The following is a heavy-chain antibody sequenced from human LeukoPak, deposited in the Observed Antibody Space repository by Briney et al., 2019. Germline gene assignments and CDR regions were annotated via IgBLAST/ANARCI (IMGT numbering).Heavy chain of an antibody. Sequence: PGGSLRLSCAASGXTFSSYWMHWVRQTPGKGLLWVSRINLDGRSTSYAESVKGRFTISRDNAKNTLYMQMNSLRAEDSAVYYCTRDVWGDRDGFFEYWGQGTLVTVSS. J-gene: IGHJ4*02. CDR1: GXTFSSYW. V-gene: IGHV3-74*01. D-gene: IGHD5-24*01. CDR2: INLDGRST. CDR3: TRDVWGDRDGFFEY.